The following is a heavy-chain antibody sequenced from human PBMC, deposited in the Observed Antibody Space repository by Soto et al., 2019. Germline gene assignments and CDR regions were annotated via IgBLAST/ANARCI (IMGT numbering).Heavy chain of an antibody. V-gene: IGHV1-46*01. Sequence: QVQLVQSGAEVKRPGASVKVSCKASGYTFTTYYMHWVRQAPGQGLEWLGIINPNGGSTTYAQKFQGRVTMTRDTSTSTVYLELSSLRSEDTAVYYCARAVYCSGGTCFHGNCDYWGQGTLVTVSA. D-gene: IGHD2-15*01. J-gene: IGHJ4*02. CDR2: INPNGGST. CDR3: ARAVYCSGGTCFHGNCDY. CDR1: GYTFTTYY.